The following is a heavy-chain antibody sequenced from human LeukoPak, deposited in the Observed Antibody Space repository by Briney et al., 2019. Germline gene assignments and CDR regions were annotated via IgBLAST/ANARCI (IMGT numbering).Heavy chain of an antibody. Sequence: ASVKVSCKASGYTFTGYFMNWVRQAPGQGPEWMGRINPKTGGTNYAQKFQGRVTMTRDTSISTAYMELSRLRSDDTAVYYCAGEASSWYVPIDYWGQGTLVTVSS. D-gene: IGHD6-13*01. CDR2: INPKTGGT. CDR1: GYTFTGYF. CDR3: AGEASSWYVPIDY. J-gene: IGHJ4*02. V-gene: IGHV1-2*06.